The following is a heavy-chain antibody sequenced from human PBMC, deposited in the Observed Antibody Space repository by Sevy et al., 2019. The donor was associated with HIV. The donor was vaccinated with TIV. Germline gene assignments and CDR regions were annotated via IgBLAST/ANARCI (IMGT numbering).Heavy chain of an antibody. Sequence: GGSLRLSCAASGFTFSTYAMSWVRQAPGKGLEWVSVVSGSGGGTYYADSLKGRFTISIDNSKNTLYLRMNSLRAGDSAVYYCAKDGYYYDSSGDALSKWYYGMDVWGQGTRVTVSS. CDR3: AKDGYYYDSSGDALSKWYYGMDV. CDR2: VSGSGGGT. V-gene: IGHV3-23*01. J-gene: IGHJ6*02. CDR1: GFTFSTYA. D-gene: IGHD3-22*01.